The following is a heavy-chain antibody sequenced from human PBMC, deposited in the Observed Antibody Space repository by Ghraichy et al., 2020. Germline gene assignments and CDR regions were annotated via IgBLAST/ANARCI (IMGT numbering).Heavy chain of an antibody. D-gene: IGHD3-10*01. CDR3: AKNQGRGVTSHYYYAMDV. V-gene: IGHV3-23*01. J-gene: IGHJ6*02. CDR1: GFTFSSHA. Sequence: GGSLRLSCAASGFTFSSHAMSWVRQAPGKGLEWVSEMSGSGISTYYADSVKGRFTISRDDSKNTLFLQMNSLRDDDTAVYYCAKNQGRGVTSHYYYAMDVWGQGTTVTVS. CDR2: MSGSGIST.